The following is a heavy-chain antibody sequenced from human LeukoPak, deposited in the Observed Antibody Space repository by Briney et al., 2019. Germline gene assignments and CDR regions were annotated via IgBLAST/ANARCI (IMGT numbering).Heavy chain of an antibody. Sequence: SETLSLTCAVSGFSISSSYYWGWIRQPPGKGLEWIGSIYYSGSTYYNPSLKSRVTISVDTSKNQFSLKLSSVTAADTAVYYCARHEVGSSSWYIYYYYYMDVWGKGTTVTVSS. CDR2: IYYSGST. CDR3: ARHEVGSSSWYIYYYYYMDV. CDR1: GFSISSSYY. D-gene: IGHD6-13*01. V-gene: IGHV4-39*01. J-gene: IGHJ6*03.